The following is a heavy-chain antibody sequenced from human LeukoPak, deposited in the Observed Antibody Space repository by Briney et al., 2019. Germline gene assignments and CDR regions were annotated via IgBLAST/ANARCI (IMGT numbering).Heavy chain of an antibody. V-gene: IGHV3-23*01. CDR1: GFTFRRYA. CDR3: AKGSIELAGSDH. CDR2: ISTSGDTT. J-gene: IGHJ4*02. D-gene: IGHD5-24*01. Sequence: GGSLRLSCAASGFTFRRYAMSWVRQAPGKGLEWVSSISTSGDTTYYADSVKGRFTISRDNSKNTLFLQMNSLRAEDTAVYYCAKGSIELAGSDHWGQGTLVTVSS.